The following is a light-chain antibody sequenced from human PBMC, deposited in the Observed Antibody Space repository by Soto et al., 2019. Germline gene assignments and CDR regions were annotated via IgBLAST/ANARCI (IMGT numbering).Light chain of an antibody. CDR3: QKYNSVSIT. V-gene: IGKV1-27*01. CDR2: AAS. J-gene: IGKJ5*01. CDR1: RDITDY. Sequence: DFQMTQSPSSLSASVGDRVTITCRASRDITDYLASYQQKPGKVPKLLIYAASTLQSGVPSRFSGSGYGTHFTLTISSLQPEDGATYYCQKYNSVSITFGQGTRLEIK.